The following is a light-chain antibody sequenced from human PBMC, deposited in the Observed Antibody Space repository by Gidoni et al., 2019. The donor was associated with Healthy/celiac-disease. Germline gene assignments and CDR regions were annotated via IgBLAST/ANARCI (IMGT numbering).Light chain of an antibody. J-gene: IGKJ4*01. CDR2: GAS. CDR1: QSVSSSY. CDR3: QQYGSSPT. V-gene: IGKV3-20*01. Sequence: IVLSQPPGTLSLSPGERATHSCRASQSVSSSYLAWYQQKPGQAPRLLIYGASSRATGIPDRFSGSGSGTDFTLTISRLEPEDFAVYYCQQYGSSPTFGGGTKVEIK.